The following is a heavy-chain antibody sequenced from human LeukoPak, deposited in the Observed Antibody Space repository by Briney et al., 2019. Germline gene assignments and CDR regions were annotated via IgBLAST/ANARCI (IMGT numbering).Heavy chain of an antibody. J-gene: IGHJ1*01. Sequence: SVKVSCKASGGTFSSYAISWVRQAPGQGLEWMGGIIPIFGTANYAQKFQGRVTITADESTSTAYMELSSLRSEDTAVYYCANLAYDILTGYQEYFQHWGQGTLVTVSS. CDR3: ANLAYDILTGYQEYFQH. CDR2: IIPIFGTA. D-gene: IGHD3-9*01. CDR1: GGTFSSYA. V-gene: IGHV1-69*13.